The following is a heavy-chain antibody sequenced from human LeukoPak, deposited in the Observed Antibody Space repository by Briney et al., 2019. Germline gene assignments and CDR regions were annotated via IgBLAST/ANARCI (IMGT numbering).Heavy chain of an antibody. CDR1: GGSISSYY. CDR3: ARYPLVSSTSEWLFAPSYYYGMDV. CDR2: IYYSGST. Sequence: SETLSLTCTVSGGSISSYYWSWIRQPPGKGLEWIGYIYYSGSTNYNPSLKSRVTISVDTSKNQFSLKLSSVTAADTAVYYCARYPLVSSTSEWLFAPSYYYGMDVWGQGTTVTVSS. D-gene: IGHD3-3*01. J-gene: IGHJ6*02. V-gene: IGHV4-59*12.